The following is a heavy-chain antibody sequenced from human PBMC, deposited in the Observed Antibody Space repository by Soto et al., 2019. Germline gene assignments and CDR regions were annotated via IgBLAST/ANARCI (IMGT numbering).Heavy chain of an antibody. Sequence: QVHPVQSGAEVKKPGASVKVSCKGSGYAFTTNGITWVRQAPGQGLVRMGWISAHSGNTNNAQKLPGRVTVTRDTSTSTAYMELSSLRSDDTAVYYCARGRYGDYWGQGALVTVSS. D-gene: IGHD1-1*01. CDR3: ARGRYGDY. CDR2: ISAHSGNT. J-gene: IGHJ4*02. V-gene: IGHV1-18*01. CDR1: GYAFTTNG.